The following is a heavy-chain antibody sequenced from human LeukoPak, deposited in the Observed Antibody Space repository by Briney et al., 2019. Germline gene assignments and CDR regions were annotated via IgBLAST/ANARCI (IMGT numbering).Heavy chain of an antibody. D-gene: IGHD2-2*01. CDR1: GGSISSGGYY. Sequence: SQTLSLTCTVSGGSISSGGYYWSWIRQPPGRGLEWIGYIYHSGSTYYNPSLKSRVTISVDRSKNQFSLKLSSVTAADTAVYYCAREGVVPGLGAIDYWGQGTLVTVSS. CDR3: AREGVVPGLGAIDY. CDR2: IYHSGST. J-gene: IGHJ4*02. V-gene: IGHV4-30-2*01.